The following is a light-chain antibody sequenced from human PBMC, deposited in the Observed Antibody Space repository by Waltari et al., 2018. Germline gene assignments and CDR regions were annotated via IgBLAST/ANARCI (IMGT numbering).Light chain of an antibody. V-gene: IGKV3-11*01. Sequence: IVLTQPPATLSLSPGERATLSCRVSQNIANRLVWYKQKPGQPPRLLIYDASRRATGIPGRFSGSGSGTDFTLTIRSVDPGDVAVYFCQQETDWSLNFGGGTKVEIK. CDR3: QQETDWSLN. CDR1: QNIANR. J-gene: IGKJ4*01. CDR2: DAS.